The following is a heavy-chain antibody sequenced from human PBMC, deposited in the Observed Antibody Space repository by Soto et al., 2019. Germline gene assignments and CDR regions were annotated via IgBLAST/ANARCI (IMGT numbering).Heavy chain of an antibody. Sequence: QITLKESGPTLVKPTQTLTLTCTFSGFSLSTSGVGVGWIRQPPGKALEGLALIYWDDDKRYSPSLKSRLTITNVTSKNRVVLKKTDMDPVDTATYYCAHRPSDHYDDGYFQHWGQGTRVTVSS. CDR1: GFSLSTSGVG. J-gene: IGHJ1*01. CDR2: IYWDDDK. CDR3: AHRPSDHYDDGYFQH. D-gene: IGHD3-22*01. V-gene: IGHV2-5*02.